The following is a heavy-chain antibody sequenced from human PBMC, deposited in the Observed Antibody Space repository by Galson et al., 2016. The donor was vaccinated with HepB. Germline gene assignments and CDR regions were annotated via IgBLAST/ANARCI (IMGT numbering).Heavy chain of an antibody. Sequence: SLRLSCAASGFSLRSYWMHWVRQVPGKGLVWVSRISTDGRSATYADSVKGRFTISRDNAKNTLSLEMNSLRAEDTAVYYWVRAPVLAATVGGYDYWGQGTRVTVSS. CDR2: ISTDGRSA. D-gene: IGHD6-13*01. CDR3: VRAPVLAATVGGYDY. CDR1: GFSLRSYW. V-gene: IGHV3-74*01. J-gene: IGHJ4*02.